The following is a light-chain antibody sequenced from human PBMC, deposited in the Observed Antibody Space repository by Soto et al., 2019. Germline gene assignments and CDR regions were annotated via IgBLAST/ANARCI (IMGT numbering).Light chain of an antibody. CDR1: LPVSSN. V-gene: IGKV3-15*01. J-gene: IGKJ2*01. CDR2: RVS. CDR3: QQYNNWPYT. Sequence: EIVMTQSPATLSVSPGESATLSCRASLPVSSNLAWYRQIPGQAPTLLIYRVSTRATGIPARFSGSGSGTEFTLTISSLQSEDFAVYYCQQYNNWPYTFGPGTKLEIK.